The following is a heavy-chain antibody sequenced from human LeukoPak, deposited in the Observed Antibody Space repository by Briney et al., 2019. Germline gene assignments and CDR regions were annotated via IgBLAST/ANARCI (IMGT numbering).Heavy chain of an antibody. V-gene: IGHV3-30-3*01. CDR1: GFTFSSYA. CDR2: ISYDGSNK. J-gene: IGHJ5*02. Sequence: GGSLRLSCAASGFTFSSYAMHWVRQAPGKGLEQVAVISYDGSNKYYADSVKGRFTISRDNSKNTLYLQMNSLRAEDTAVYYCARDPQGGYSYGDNWFAPWGQGTLVTVSS. D-gene: IGHD5-18*01. CDR3: ARDPQGGYSYGDNWFAP.